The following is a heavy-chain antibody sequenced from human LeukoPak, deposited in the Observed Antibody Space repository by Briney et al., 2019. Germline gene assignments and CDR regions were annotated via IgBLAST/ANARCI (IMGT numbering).Heavy chain of an antibody. D-gene: IGHD1-26*01. CDR2: ISGSGDKV. Sequence: PGGSLRLSCPVSGFTFSDYAMTWVRQAPGKGLEWVSAISGSGDKVHYADSVKGRFTISRDNSKNTLYLQMNSLRVEDTAIYYCAKDWSCDYWGQGTLITVSS. CDR1: GFTFSDYA. J-gene: IGHJ4*02. CDR3: AKDWSCDY. V-gene: IGHV3-23*01.